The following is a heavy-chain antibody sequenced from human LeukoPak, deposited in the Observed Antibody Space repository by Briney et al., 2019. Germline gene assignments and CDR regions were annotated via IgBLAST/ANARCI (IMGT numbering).Heavy chain of an antibody. Sequence: PSETLSLTCAVSGGSISSYYWNWIRQPPGKGLEWIGYIYYSGKSSYNPSLKSRVTISVDTSKNQFSLKLSSVTAADTAVYYCARGTNWLDPWGQGTLATVSS. D-gene: IGHD1-7*01. CDR2: IYYSGKS. J-gene: IGHJ5*02. CDR3: ARGTNWLDP. V-gene: IGHV4-59*08. CDR1: GGSISSYY.